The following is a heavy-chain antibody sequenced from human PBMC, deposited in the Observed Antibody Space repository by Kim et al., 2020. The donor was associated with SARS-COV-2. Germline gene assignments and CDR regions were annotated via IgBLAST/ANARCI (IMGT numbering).Heavy chain of an antibody. V-gene: IGHV3-23*01. CDR1: GFTFSSYA. D-gene: IGHD6-13*01. Sequence: GGSLRLSCAASGFTFSSYAMSWVRQAPGKGLEWVSAISGSGGSTYYADSVKGRFTISRDNSKNTLYLQMNSLRAEDTAVYYCAKKVEQQLDYGMDVWGQGTTVTVSS. CDR3: AKKVEQQLDYGMDV. CDR2: ISGSGGST. J-gene: IGHJ6*02.